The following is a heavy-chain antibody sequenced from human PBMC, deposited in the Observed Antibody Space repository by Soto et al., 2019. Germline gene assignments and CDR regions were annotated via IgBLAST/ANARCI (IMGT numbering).Heavy chain of an antibody. CDR3: AREEITMVRGVILRYYGMDV. CDR2: IYYSGST. D-gene: IGHD3-10*01. CDR1: GCSVSSGSYY. V-gene: IGHV4-61*01. J-gene: IGHJ6*02. Sequence: DALCRTHAVAGCSVSSGSYYWSWIRQPPGKGPEWIGYIYYSGSTNYNPSLKSRVTISVDTSKNQFSLKLSSVTAADTAADDWAREEITMVRGVILRYYGMDVWGHGATVTVSS.